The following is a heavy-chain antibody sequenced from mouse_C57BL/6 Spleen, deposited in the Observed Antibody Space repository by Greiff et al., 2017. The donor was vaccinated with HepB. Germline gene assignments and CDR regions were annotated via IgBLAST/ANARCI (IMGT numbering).Heavy chain of an antibody. J-gene: IGHJ2*01. CDR3: VREKYYFDY. CDR2: IRSKSNNYAT. CDR1: GFSFNTYA. Sequence: EVQVVESGGGLVQPKGSLKLSCAASGFSFNTYAMNWVRQAPGKGLEWVARIRSKSNNYATYYADSVKDRFTISRDDSESMLYLQMNNLKTEDTAMYYCVREKYYFDYWGQGTTLTVSS. V-gene: IGHV10-1*01.